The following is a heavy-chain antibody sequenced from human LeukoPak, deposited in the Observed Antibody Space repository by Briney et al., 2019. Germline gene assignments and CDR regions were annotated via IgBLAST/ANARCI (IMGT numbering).Heavy chain of an antibody. CDR1: GYTFTSYG. D-gene: IGHD6-19*01. CDR3: TRIPSSGWQPTDY. V-gene: IGHV1-18*01. J-gene: IGHJ4*02. CDR2: ISGYNGNT. Sequence: ASVKVSCKPSGYTFTSYGTSWVRQAPGRGPEWMGWISGYNGNTNYAQKLQRRVTMTNDTSTSTAYMEMRSMRSDDTAVYYCTRIPSSGWQPTDYWGQGTLVTVSS.